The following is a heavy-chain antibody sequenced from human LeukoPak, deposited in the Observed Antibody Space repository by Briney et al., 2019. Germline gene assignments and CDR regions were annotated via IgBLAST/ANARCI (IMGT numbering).Heavy chain of an antibody. D-gene: IGHD1-26*01. CDR2: IYYSGST. J-gene: IGHJ6*02. CDR3: ARAPGTPVDYYYGMDV. V-gene: IGHV4-59*01. Sequence: SETLSLTCTVSGGSISSYYWSWIRQPPGKGLEWIGYIYYSGSTNYNPSLKSRVTISVDTSKNQFSLKLSSVTAADTAVYYCARAPGTPVDYYYGMDVWGQGTTVTVSS. CDR1: GGSISSYY.